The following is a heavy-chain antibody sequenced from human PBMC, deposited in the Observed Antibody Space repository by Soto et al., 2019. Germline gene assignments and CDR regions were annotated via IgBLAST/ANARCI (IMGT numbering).Heavy chain of an antibody. V-gene: IGHV4-59*08. CDR2: IYYSGST. CDR1: GGSISSYY. Sequence: SETLSLTCTVSGGSISSYYWSWIRQPPGKGLEWIGYIYYSGSTNYNPSLKSRVTISVDTSKNQFSLKLSSVTAADTAVYYCARQVPQTTHFDYWGQGTLVTVSS. CDR3: ARQVPQTTHFDY. D-gene: IGHD4-17*01. J-gene: IGHJ4*02.